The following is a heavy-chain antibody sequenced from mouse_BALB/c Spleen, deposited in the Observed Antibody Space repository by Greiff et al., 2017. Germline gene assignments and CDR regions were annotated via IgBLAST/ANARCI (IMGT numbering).Heavy chain of an antibody. V-gene: IGHV5-12-2*01. D-gene: IGHD1-1*01. CDR1: GFTFSSYT. Sequence: EVQGVESGGGLVQPGGSLKLSCAASGFTFSSYTMSWVRQTPEKRLEWVAYISNGGGSTYYPDTVKGRFTISRDNPKNTLFLQMTSLRSEDTAMYYCARSYGSSGGVYAMDYWGQGTSVTVSS. J-gene: IGHJ4*01. CDR3: ARSYGSSGGVYAMDY. CDR2: ISNGGGST.